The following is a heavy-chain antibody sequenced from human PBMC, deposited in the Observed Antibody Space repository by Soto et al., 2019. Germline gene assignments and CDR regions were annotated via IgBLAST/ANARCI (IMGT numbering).Heavy chain of an antibody. V-gene: IGHV6-1*01. CDR3: ARDSIAAREGGYYYYGMDV. CDR2: TYYRSKWYN. CDR1: GDSVSSSSAA. Sequence: PSQTLSLTCAISGDSVSSSSAAWNWIRQSPSRGLEWLGRTYYRSKWYNDYAVSVKSRITINPDTSKNQFSLQLNSVTPEDTAVYYCARDSIAAREGGYYYYGMDVWGQGTTVTVSS. D-gene: IGHD6-6*01. J-gene: IGHJ6*02.